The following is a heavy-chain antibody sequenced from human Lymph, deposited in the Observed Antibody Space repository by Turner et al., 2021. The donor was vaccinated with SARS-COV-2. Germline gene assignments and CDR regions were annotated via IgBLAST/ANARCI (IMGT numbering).Heavy chain of an antibody. V-gene: IGHV3-33*01. CDR2: IWYDGSNK. J-gene: IGHJ6*02. D-gene: IGHD5-12*01. Sequence: QVQRVESGGGVVQPGRSRGLSFAASGFSFSSYGMHWVRQAPGKGLEWVAVIWYDGSNKYYADSVKGRFTISRDNSKNTLYLQMNSLRAEDTAVYYCARVKGYNGYDLRYYYGMDVWGQGTTVTVSS. CDR3: ARVKGYNGYDLRYYYGMDV. CDR1: GFSFSSYG.